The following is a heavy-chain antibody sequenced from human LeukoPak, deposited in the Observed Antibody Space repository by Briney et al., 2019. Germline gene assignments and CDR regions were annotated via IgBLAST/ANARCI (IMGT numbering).Heavy chain of an antibody. J-gene: IGHJ5*02. CDR2: FDPEDGET. CDR1: GYTLTELS. CDR3: ATNPPRYLDWPVGNWFDP. D-gene: IGHD3-9*01. V-gene: IGHV1-24*01. Sequence: ASVTVSCKVSGYTLTELSMHWVRQAPGKGLEWMGGFDPEDGETIYAQKFQGRVTMTEDTSTDTAYMELSSLRSEDTAVYYCATNPPRYLDWPVGNWFDPWGQGTLVTVSS.